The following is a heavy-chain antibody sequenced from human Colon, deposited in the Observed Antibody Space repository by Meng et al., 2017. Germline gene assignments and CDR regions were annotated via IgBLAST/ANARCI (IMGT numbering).Heavy chain of an antibody. J-gene: IGHJ4*02. CDR1: GLTFSSYA. Sequence: EVHRVESGGNLVQPGGSLRLSCAGSGLTFSSYALSWVRQAPGKGLEWVSDISGSGDTTYYADSVKGRFTISRDNSKNTLYLQMNSLRAEDTAVYYCARGHPGDSWGQGTLVTVSS. CDR3: ARGHPGDS. D-gene: IGHD3-10*01. V-gene: IGHV3-23*04. CDR2: ISGSGDTT.